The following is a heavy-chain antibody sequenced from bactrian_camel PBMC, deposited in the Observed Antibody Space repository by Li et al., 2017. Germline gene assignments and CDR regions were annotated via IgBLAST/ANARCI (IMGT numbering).Heavy chain of an antibody. D-gene: IGHD1*01. CDR2: IDKNGATI. V-gene: IGHV3S40*01. CDR3: TKAAQSTALMRSSP. CDR1: GFTFSSYA. J-gene: IGHJ4*01. Sequence: DVQLVESGGGLVQPGESLRLSCAASGFTFSSYAMSWVRQAPGKGLEWVSRIDKNGATIAYVDSVKGRFSISRDNAKNTLYLQLNSLKTEDTAMYYCTKAAQSTALMRSSPRGQGTQVTVS.